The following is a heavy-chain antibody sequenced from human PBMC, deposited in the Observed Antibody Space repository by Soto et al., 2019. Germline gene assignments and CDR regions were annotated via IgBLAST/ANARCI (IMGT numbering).Heavy chain of an antibody. CDR3: AKSSNTYYYGSGGFHYYYYMDV. Sequence: PGGSLRLSCAASGFTFSSYAKGWVRQAPGKGLEWVSIISDSGDNIYYADSMKGRFTISRDNSKNTLYLQMNSLRAEDTAVYYCAKSSNTYYYGSGGFHYYYYMDVWGKGTTVTVSS. V-gene: IGHV3-23*01. CDR2: ISDSGDNI. D-gene: IGHD3-10*01. CDR1: GFTFSSYA. J-gene: IGHJ6*03.